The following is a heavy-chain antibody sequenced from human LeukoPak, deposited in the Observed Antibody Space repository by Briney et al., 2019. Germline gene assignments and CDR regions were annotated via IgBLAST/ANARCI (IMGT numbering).Heavy chain of an antibody. D-gene: IGHD2-15*01. CDR3: AREVVDATPSRDYYYYMDV. CDR1: GGSISSYY. J-gene: IGHJ6*03. CDR2: IYISGST. V-gene: IGHV4-4*07. Sequence: PSETLSLTCAVYGGSISSYYWSWIRQSAGKGLEWIGRIYISGSTNYNPSLKSRVTMSVDTSKNQFSLKLTSVTAADTAVYYCAREVVDATPSRDYYYYMDVWGKGTTVTVSS.